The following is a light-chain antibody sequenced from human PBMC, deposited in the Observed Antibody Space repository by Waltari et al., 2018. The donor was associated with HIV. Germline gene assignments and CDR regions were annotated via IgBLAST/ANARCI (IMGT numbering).Light chain of an antibody. CDR3: AVLDDTLGGGV. Sequence: QSVLTQPPSASGTPGQQVTISCSGGTANIGANFVFWFQQFPGPAPNLLIYRDNLRHSGVPARFSGSKSGTSASLTISGLRSDDEAHYFCAVLDDTLGGGVFGGGTKLTVL. CDR1: TANIGANF. CDR2: RDN. J-gene: IGLJ2*01. V-gene: IGLV1-47*01.